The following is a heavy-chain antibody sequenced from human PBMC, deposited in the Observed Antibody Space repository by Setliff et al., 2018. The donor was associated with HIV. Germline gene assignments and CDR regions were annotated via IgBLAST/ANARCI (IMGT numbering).Heavy chain of an antibody. D-gene: IGHD3-3*01. CDR3: ARGAENPHWYYDTWSGPSSGYFQH. CDR1: GYTFTGYY. Sequence: GASVKVSCKASGYTFTGYYINWMRQAPGQGLEWMGRINSNSGGTNYAQRFQGRVTVTRDTSISTAYLDLSRLRSDDTAVYYCARGAENPHWYYDTWSGPSSGYFQHWGQGTLVTVSS. J-gene: IGHJ1*01. CDR2: INSNSGGT. V-gene: IGHV1-2*06.